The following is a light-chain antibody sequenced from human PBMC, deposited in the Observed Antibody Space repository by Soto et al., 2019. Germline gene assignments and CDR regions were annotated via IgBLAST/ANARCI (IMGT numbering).Light chain of an antibody. J-gene: IGKJ1*01. CDR1: QSISSY. V-gene: IGKV1-39*01. Sequence: DIQMTQSPSSLSASVGDRVTITCPESQSISSYLNWYQQKPGKAPRLLIYAASSLQSGVPSRFSGSGSGTDFTLTISSLQPEDFATYYCQQSYSTPPWTFGQGTKVDIK. CDR3: QQSYSTPPWT. CDR2: AAS.